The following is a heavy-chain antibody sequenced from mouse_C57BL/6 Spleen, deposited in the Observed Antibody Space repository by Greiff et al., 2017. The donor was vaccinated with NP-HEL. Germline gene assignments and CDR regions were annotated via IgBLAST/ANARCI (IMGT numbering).Heavy chain of an antibody. CDR2: IWTGGGT. Sequence: VKLMESGPGLVAPSQSLSITCTVSGFSLTSYAISWVRQPPGKGLEWLGVIWTGGGTNYNSALKSRLSISKDNSKSQVFLKMNSLQTDDTARYYCARTDGYYGWLYYAMDYWGQGTSVTVSS. D-gene: IGHD2-3*01. V-gene: IGHV2-9-1*01. CDR1: GFSLTSYA. CDR3: ARTDGYYGWLYYAMDY. J-gene: IGHJ4*01.